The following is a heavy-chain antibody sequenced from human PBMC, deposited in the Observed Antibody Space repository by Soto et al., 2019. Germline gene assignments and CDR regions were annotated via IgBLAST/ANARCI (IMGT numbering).Heavy chain of an antibody. CDR3: VKDESINWYSGHFRQ. J-gene: IGHJ1*01. D-gene: IGHD6-13*01. CDR1: GFTFDDYA. CDR2: INWNSGSI. Sequence: EVQLVESGGGLVQPGRSLRLSCAASGFTFDDYAMHWVRQVPGKGLEWVSGINWNSGSIGYGDSVKGRFAISRDNAKNPLHLQMNTLSAEDTAFYYCVKDESINWYSGHFRQWGQGTLVTVSS. V-gene: IGHV3-9*01.